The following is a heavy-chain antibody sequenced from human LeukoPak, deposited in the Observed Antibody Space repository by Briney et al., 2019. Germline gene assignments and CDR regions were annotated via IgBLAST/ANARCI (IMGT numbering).Heavy chain of an antibody. CDR3: AREGQQLKHFDY. V-gene: IGHV1-46*01. J-gene: IGHJ4*02. Sequence: GASVKVSCKASRYTFSNYDINWVRQAPGQGLEWMGAINPRGDATIGAQKFQGRVTTTRDTSTSTVYIELSSLRSEDTAVYYCAREGQQLKHFDYWGQGTLVTVSS. CDR1: RYTFSNYD. D-gene: IGHD1-1*01. CDR2: INPRGDAT.